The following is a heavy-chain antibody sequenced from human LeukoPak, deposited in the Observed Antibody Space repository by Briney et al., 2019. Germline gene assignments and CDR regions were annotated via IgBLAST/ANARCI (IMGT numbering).Heavy chain of an antibody. D-gene: IGHD2-2*02. Sequence: GRSLRLSCAASGFTFSSYGMHWVRQAPGKGLEWVANIKQDGTEKYYVDSVKGRFTISRDNAKNSVYLQMNSLRAEDTAVYYCAKDRYCSSTSCYTKYFQHWGQGTLVTVSS. J-gene: IGHJ1*01. CDR1: GFTFSSYG. CDR3: AKDRYCSSTSCYTKYFQH. CDR2: IKQDGTEK. V-gene: IGHV3-7*03.